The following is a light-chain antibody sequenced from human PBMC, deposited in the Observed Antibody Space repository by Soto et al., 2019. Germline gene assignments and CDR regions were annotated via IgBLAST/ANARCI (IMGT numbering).Light chain of an antibody. Sequence: DIQMTQSPSSLSASVGDSVTITCRASQSISNYLNWYQQKPGKAPKLLVYAASSLQRGVPSRFSGSGSGTDFTLTISSLQPEDVATYYCQQSYSTPYTFVPGTKVDSK. CDR1: QSISNY. CDR3: QQSYSTPYT. CDR2: AAS. V-gene: IGKV1-39*01. J-gene: IGKJ3*01.